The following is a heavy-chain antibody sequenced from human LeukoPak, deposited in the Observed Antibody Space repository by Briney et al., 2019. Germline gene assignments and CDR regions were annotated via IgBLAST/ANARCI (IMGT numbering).Heavy chain of an antibody. D-gene: IGHD6-6*01. J-gene: IGHJ3*02. CDR3: ARQSSSSHAFDI. Sequence: GESLKISCKGSGFSFSSYWIVWVRQMPGKGLEWMGIIFPDDSDTTYSPSFQGQVTISADKSISTAYLQWSSLKASDTALYYCARQSSSSHAFDIWGQGTMVSVSS. CDR1: GFSFSSYW. V-gene: IGHV5-51*01. CDR2: IFPDDSDT.